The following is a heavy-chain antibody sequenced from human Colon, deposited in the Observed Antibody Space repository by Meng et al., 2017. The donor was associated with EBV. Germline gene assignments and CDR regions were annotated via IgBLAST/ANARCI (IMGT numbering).Heavy chain of an antibody. CDR1: GGSVSSGGYY. V-gene: IGHV4-31*03. CDR2: IYYSGST. J-gene: IGHJ4*02. CDR3: ARVSSGWDYFDY. D-gene: IGHD6-19*01. Sequence: VQLPESGPVLVKPSQTLSLTGTFSGGSVSSGGYYWTWIRQHPGKGLEWFGHIYYSGSTFYNPSLKRRVIISIDTSKNQFSLNLRSVTAADTAVYYCARVSSGWDYFDYWGQGTLVTVSS.